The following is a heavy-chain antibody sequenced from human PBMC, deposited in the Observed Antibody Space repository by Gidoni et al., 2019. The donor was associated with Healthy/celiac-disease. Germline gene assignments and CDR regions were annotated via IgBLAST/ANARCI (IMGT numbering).Heavy chain of an antibody. Sequence: QVQLVESGGGVVQPGRSLRLSCAASGFTFRSYGMHWVRQAPGKGLEWVAFIRYDGSNKYYADCVKGRFTISRDNSKNTLYLQMNSLRAEDTAVYYCANGYYYDTPGTNAFDIWGQGTMVTVSS. J-gene: IGHJ3*02. CDR3: ANGYYYDTPGTNAFDI. CDR1: GFTFRSYG. D-gene: IGHD3-22*01. CDR2: IRYDGSNK. V-gene: IGHV3-30*02.